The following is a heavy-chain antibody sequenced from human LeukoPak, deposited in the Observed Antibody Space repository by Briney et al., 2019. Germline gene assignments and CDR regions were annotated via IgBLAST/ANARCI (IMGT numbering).Heavy chain of an antibody. CDR1: GFTFSSYW. J-gene: IGHJ6*03. CDR2: IKQDGSEK. V-gene: IGHV3-7*01. Sequence: PGGSLRLSCAASGFTFSSYWMSWVRQAPGKGLEWVANIKQDGSEKYYVDSVKGRFTISRDNAKNSLYLQMNSLRAEDTAVYYCARDHYDFWSGYLTDYYMDVWGKGTTVTVSS. CDR3: ARDHYDFWSGYLTDYYMDV. D-gene: IGHD3-3*01.